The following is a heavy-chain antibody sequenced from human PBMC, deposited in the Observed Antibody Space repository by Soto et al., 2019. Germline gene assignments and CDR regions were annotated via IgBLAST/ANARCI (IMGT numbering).Heavy chain of an antibody. J-gene: IGHJ5*02. CDR3: ASAARVVAATLRFDP. CDR2: ISYDGSNK. V-gene: IGHV3-30-3*01. Sequence: QVQLVESGGGVVQPGRSLRLSCAASGFTFSSYAMHWVRQAPGKGLEWVAVISYDGSNKYYADSVKGRFTISRDNSKNTLYLQMNSLRAEDTAVYYCASAARVVAATLRFDPWGQGTLVTVSS. CDR1: GFTFSSYA. D-gene: IGHD2-15*01.